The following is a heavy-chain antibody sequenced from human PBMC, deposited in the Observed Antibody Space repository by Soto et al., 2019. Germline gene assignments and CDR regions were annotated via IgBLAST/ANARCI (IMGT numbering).Heavy chain of an antibody. D-gene: IGHD2-15*01. CDR3: ARGIATGQLDP. CDR2: INPDNGNT. V-gene: IGHV1-3*01. Sequence: XSVKVSCEASGYTFTRYTMNWVRQAPGQRLEWMGWINPDNGNTKSSQKFQDRVIITRDTSASTAYMDLSSLRSEDTAVYYCARGIATGQLDPWGQGALVTVSS. J-gene: IGHJ5*02. CDR1: GYTFTRYT.